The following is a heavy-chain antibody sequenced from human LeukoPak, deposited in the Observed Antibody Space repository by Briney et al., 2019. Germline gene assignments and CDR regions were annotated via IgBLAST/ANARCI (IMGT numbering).Heavy chain of an antibody. CDR1: GDSISTYY. CDR3: ARAPEFSSGWLLDY. D-gene: IGHD6-19*01. CDR2: IHTSGST. V-gene: IGHV4-4*07. J-gene: IGHJ4*02. Sequence: SETLSLTCTVSGDSISTYYWSWIRQSAGKGLEWIGRIHTSGSTNYNPSLKSRVTMSVDTSKTQFSLKVSSVTAADTGVYYCARAPEFSSGWLLDYWGQGSLVTVSA.